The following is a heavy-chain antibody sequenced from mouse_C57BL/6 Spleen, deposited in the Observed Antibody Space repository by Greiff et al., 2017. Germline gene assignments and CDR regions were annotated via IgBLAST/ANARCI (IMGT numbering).Heavy chain of an antibody. CDR2: ISSGSSTI. V-gene: IGHV5-17*01. CDR3: ARPYYDYDVEVWFAY. Sequence: EVKLMESGGGLVKPGGSLKLSCAASGFTFSDYGMHWVRQAPEKGLEWVAYISSGSSTIYYADTVKGRFTISRDNAKNTLFLQMTSLRSEDTAMYYCARPYYDYDVEVWFAYWGQGTLVTVSA. J-gene: IGHJ3*01. CDR1: GFTFSDYG. D-gene: IGHD2-4*01.